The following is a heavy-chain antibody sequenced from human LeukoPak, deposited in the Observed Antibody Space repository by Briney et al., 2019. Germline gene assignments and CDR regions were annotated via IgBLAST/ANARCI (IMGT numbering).Heavy chain of an antibody. CDR2: INHSGST. CDR1: GGSFSGYY. J-gene: IGHJ5*02. V-gene: IGHV4-34*01. D-gene: IGHD2-2*01. Sequence: SETLSLTCAVYGGSFSGYYWSWIRQPPGKGLEWIGEINHSGSTNYNPSLKSRVTISADTSKNQLSLKLSSVTAADTAVYYCARGPWGYCSSTTCPNWFDPWGQGTLVTVSS. CDR3: ARGPWGYCSSTTCPNWFDP.